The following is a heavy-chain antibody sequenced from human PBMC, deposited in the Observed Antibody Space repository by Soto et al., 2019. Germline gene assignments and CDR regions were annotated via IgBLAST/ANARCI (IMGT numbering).Heavy chain of an antibody. J-gene: IGHJ4*02. Sequence: QVQLVQSGAEVKKPGSSVKLSCKASGDSFNTFAVTWVRQAPGQGLEWMGGIIPNFNTPNYAQKFQGRVTIIADKSTSTPYVELSSLRSEDTAVYYCARPYYDSSGYYLWDFDYWGQGTLVTVSS. V-gene: IGHV1-69*06. D-gene: IGHD3-22*01. CDR1: GDSFNTFA. CDR3: ARPYYDSSGYYLWDFDY. CDR2: IIPNFNTP.